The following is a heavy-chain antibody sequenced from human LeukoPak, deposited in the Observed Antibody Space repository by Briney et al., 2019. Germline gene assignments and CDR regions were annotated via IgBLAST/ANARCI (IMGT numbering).Heavy chain of an antibody. V-gene: IGHV4-59*08. CDR2: IYYSGST. J-gene: IGHJ6*03. D-gene: IGHD6-13*01. CDR1: GGSIYSYY. Sequence: SETLSLTCTVSGGSIYSYYWSWIRQPPGKGLEWIGYIYYSGSTNCNPSLKSRVTISVDTSKNQFSLKLSSVTAADTAVYYCARGTQQLVPYYYYYYMDVWGKGTTVTVSS. CDR3: ARGTQQLVPYYYYYYMDV.